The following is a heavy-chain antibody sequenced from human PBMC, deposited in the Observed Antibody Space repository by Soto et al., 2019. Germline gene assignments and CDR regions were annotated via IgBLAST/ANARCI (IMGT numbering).Heavy chain of an antibody. D-gene: IGHD1-26*01. V-gene: IGHV3-23*01. CDR3: AKALVGEVGATDY. J-gene: IGHJ4*02. CDR2: ITRTDST. Sequence: GGSLRLSCAASGFTFSNYAMSWVRQAPGKGLEWVSAITRTDSTYYADSVKGRFTISRDNSRNTLYLQMNSLGAEDAALYYCAKALVGEVGATDYWGQGTLVTVSS. CDR1: GFTFSNYA.